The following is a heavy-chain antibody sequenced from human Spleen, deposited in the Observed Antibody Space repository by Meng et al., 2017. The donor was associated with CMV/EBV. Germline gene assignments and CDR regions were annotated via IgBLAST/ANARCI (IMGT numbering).Heavy chain of an antibody. V-gene: IGHV1-69*10. CDR1: GGTFSSYA. Sequence: QVQLVQSGAEVKKPWSSVKVSCKASGGTFSSYAISWVRQAPGQGLEWMGGIIPILGIANYAQKFQGRVTITADKSTSTADMELSSLRSEDTAVYYCARDLSGSLNLDSWGQGTLVTVSS. D-gene: IGHD1-26*01. J-gene: IGHJ4*02. CDR2: IIPILGIA. CDR3: ARDLSGSLNLDS.